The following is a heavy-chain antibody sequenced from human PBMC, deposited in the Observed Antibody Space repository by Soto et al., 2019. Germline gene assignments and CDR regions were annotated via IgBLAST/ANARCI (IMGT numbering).Heavy chain of an antibody. CDR2: IYTSGST. CDR3: ARGGYSGYISDAFDI. V-gene: IGHV4-4*07. CDR1: GGSISSYY. Sequence: PEETLSLTCTVSGGSISSYYWSWIRQPAGKGLEWIGRIYTSGSTNYNPSLKSRVTMSVDTSKDQFSLKLSSVTAADTAVYYCARGGYSGYISDAFDIWGQGTMVTVSS. J-gene: IGHJ3*02. D-gene: IGHD5-12*01.